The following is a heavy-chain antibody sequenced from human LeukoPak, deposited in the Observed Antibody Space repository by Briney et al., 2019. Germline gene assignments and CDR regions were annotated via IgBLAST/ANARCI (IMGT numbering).Heavy chain of an antibody. D-gene: IGHD3-22*01. J-gene: IGHJ4*02. Sequence: GGSLRLSCAASGFIFSSYGMSWVRQAPGKGLEWVSAISGSGGSTYYADSVKGRFTISRDNSKNTLYLQMNSLRAEDTAIYYYAKDPIGYYDSSGYSYYFDYWGQGTLVTVSS. V-gene: IGHV3-23*01. CDR1: GFIFSSYG. CDR2: ISGSGGST. CDR3: AKDPIGYYDSSGYSYYFDY.